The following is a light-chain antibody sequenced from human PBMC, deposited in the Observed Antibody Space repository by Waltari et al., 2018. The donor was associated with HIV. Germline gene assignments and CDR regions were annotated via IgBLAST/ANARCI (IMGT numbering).Light chain of an antibody. Sequence: EIVVTHSPGTLSLSSGERATLSCSASQGVSSKFLAWYQQKPGQTPRPPRYGASSRATCIPDRFSGSGSGTDFNFTIRRLEPEDFAVYDCQQYGNPPFAFGPGTTVDIK. CDR3: QQYGNPPFA. V-gene: IGKV3-20*01. J-gene: IGKJ3*01. CDR1: QGVSSKF. CDR2: GAS.